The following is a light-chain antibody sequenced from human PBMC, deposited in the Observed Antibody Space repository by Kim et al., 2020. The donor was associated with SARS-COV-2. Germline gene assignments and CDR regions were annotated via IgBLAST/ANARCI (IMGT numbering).Light chain of an antibody. CDR2: YDS. CDR1: SIGSKS. CDR3: QVWDSSSDHRVV. V-gene: IGLV3-21*04. Sequence: SYELTQPPSVSVAPGKTASISCGGNSIGSKSVHWYQQRSGQAPVLVISYDSDRPSGIPERFSGSNSGNTATLNISRVEAGDEAGYYCQVWDSSSDHRVVFGGGTQLTVL. J-gene: IGLJ2*01.